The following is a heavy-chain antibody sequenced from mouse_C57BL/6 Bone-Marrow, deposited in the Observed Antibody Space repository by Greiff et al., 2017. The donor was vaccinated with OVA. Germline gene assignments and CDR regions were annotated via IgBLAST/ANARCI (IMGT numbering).Heavy chain of an antibody. CDR2: IYPGSGST. D-gene: IGHD2-5*01. CDR3: ARSGVTFDY. J-gene: IGHJ2*01. CDR1: GYTFTSYW. Sequence: QVHVKQSGAELVKPGASVKMSCKASGYTFTSYWITWVKQRPGQGLEWIGDIYPGSGSTNYNEKFKSKATLTVDTSSSTAYMQLSSLTSEDSAVYYCARSGVTFDYWGQGTTLTVSS. V-gene: IGHV1-55*01.